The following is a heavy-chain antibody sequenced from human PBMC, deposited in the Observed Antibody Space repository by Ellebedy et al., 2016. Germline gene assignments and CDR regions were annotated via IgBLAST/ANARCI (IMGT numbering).Heavy chain of an antibody. D-gene: IGHD3-10*01. V-gene: IGHV3-9*01. J-gene: IGHJ4*02. CDR1: GFSFDDYA. Sequence: GGSLRLSCATSGFSFDDYAMHWVRQAPGKGLEWVSGISWNGGNIGYTDSVEGRFTISRDNAKNSLYLQMNSLRPEDTALYYCAKDGYYASGSNLDDWGQGTLVTVSS. CDR2: ISWNGGNI. CDR3: AKDGYYASGSNLDD.